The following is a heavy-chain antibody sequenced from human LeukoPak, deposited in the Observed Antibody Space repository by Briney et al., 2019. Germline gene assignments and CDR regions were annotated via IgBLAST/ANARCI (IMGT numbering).Heavy chain of an antibody. CDR2: IKQDGSEK. D-gene: IGHD3-3*01. CDR1: GFTFSIYC. CDR3: ARELNDFWSDHHKWFDP. J-gene: IGHJ5*02. Sequence: GGSLRLSCAASGFTFSIYCMSWVRQAPGKGLEWVANIKQDGSEKHYVESVKGRFTISRDNAKKSLYLQMNSLRAEDTAVYYCARELNDFWSDHHKWFDPWGQGTLVTVSS. V-gene: IGHV3-7*01.